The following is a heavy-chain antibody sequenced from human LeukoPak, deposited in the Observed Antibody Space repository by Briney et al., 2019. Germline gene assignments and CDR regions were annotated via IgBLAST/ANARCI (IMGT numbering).Heavy chain of an antibody. CDR2: INLDGSAT. CDR3: ARAKGRAPLHTVGPFDK. Sequence: GGSLRLSCAASGFTFSNFWMAWVRQVPGKGPEWVADINLDGSATYYLSSVKGRFTISRDNAMNSLYLQMHSMRADEPAIYYCARAKGRAPLHTVGPFDKWGQGTLVTVSS. J-gene: IGHJ4*02. V-gene: IGHV3-7*01. D-gene: IGHD3-10*01. CDR1: GFTFSNFW.